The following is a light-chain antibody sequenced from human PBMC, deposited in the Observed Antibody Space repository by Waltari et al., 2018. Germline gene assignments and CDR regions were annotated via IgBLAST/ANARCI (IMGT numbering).Light chain of an antibody. J-gene: IGLJ2*01. CDR3: SAYTRGVV. V-gene: IGLV2-14*03. CDR2: DVI. CDR1: SSDVGDHNY. Sequence: QSALTQIASVAGSPGQSITISCTGTSSDVGDHNYVSWYQQPPGKLPKLLIYDVISRPSGGSTRFSGSKSGNTASLTISGLQAEDEADYYCSAYTRGVVFGGGTQLTVL.